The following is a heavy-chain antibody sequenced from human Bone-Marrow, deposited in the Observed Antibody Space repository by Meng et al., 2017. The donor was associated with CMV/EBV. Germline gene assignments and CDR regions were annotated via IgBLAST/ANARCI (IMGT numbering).Heavy chain of an antibody. J-gene: IGHJ5*02. CDR2: IYYSGST. CDR1: GGSISSSSYY. D-gene: IGHD6-13*01. CDR3: ARSIAAAGHWFDP. V-gene: IGHV4-39*07. Sequence: SETLSLTCTVSGGSISSSSYYWGWIRQPPGKGLEWIGSIYYSGSTYYNPSLKSRVTISVDTSKNQFSLKLSSVTAADTAVYYCARSIAAAGHWFDPWGQGTLVTVSS.